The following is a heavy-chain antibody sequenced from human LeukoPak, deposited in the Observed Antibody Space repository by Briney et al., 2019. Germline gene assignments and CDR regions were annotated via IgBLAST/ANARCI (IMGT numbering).Heavy chain of an antibody. CDR2: ISAYNGNT. Sequence: ASVKVSCKASGYTFTSYGISWVRQAPGQGLEWMGWISAYNGNTNYAQKLQGRDTMTTDTSTSTAYMELRSLRSDDTAVYYCARDDGFPGSYGMDVWGQGTTVTVSS. D-gene: IGHD3-10*01. V-gene: IGHV1-18*01. CDR1: GYTFTSYG. CDR3: ARDDGFPGSYGMDV. J-gene: IGHJ6*02.